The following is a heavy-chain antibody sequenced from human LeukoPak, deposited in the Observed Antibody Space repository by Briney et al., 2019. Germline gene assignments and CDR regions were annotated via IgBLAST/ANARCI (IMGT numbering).Heavy chain of an antibody. Sequence: PGGSLRLSCAASGFTFSTYWMAWVHQAPGKGLEWVANIKGDETAKHQADSVKGRFTISRDNAQNSVYLQMSSLRGDDTAVYYCAGDVGGSLDYWGQGTLVTVSS. J-gene: IGHJ4*02. CDR2: IKGDETAK. CDR1: GFTFSTYW. CDR3: AGDVGGSLDY. V-gene: IGHV3-7*01. D-gene: IGHD1-26*01.